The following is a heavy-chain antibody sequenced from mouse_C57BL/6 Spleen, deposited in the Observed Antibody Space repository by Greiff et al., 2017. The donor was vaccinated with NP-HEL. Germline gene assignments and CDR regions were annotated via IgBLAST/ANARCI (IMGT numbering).Heavy chain of an antibody. D-gene: IGHD1-1*01. CDR2: IRNKANNHAT. Sequence: EVKLVESGGGLVQPGGSMKLSCAASGFTFSDAWMDWVRQSPEKGLEWVAEIRNKANNHATYYAESVKGRFTISRDDSKSSVYLQMNSLRAEDTGIYYCTVYYGSSYGYFDVWGTGTTVTVSS. J-gene: IGHJ1*03. V-gene: IGHV6-6*01. CDR3: TVYYGSSYGYFDV. CDR1: GFTFSDAW.